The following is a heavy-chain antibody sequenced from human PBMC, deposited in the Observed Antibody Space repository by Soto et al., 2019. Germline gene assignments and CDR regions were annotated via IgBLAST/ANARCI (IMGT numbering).Heavy chain of an antibody. CDR3: RVWDGDASFYYYCGMDV. V-gene: IGHV4-39*01. Sequence: QLQLQESGPGLVKPSETLSLTCTVSGGSISSSSYYWGWIRQPPGKGLEWIGSIYYSGSTYYNPSLKRRVTISVDTSKNQFSLKLSSVTAADPAVYYCRVWDGDASFYYYCGMDVWGQGTTVTVSS. D-gene: IGHD4-17*01. J-gene: IGHJ6*02. CDR2: IYYSGST. CDR1: GGSISSSSYY.